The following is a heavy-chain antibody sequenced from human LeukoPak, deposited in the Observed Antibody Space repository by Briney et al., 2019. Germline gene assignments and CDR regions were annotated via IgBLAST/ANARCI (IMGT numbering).Heavy chain of an antibody. V-gene: IGHV3-23*01. Sequence: GGSLRLSCAASGFTFSSYAMSWVRQAPGKGLEWVSAISGSGGSTYYADSVKGRFTISRDNSKNTLYLQLNSLRAEDTAVYYCARRTWSSSWNFDYWGQGTLVTVSS. J-gene: IGHJ4*02. CDR1: GFTFSSYA. CDR3: ARRTWSSSWNFDY. CDR2: ISGSGGST. D-gene: IGHD6-13*01.